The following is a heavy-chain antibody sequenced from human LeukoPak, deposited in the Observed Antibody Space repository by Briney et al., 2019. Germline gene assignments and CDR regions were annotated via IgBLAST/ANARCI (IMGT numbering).Heavy chain of an antibody. CDR1: GFTFRNSA. V-gene: IGHV3-23*01. D-gene: IGHD1-20*01. CDR2: ISGSGVGT. CDR3: ARNNWNDMPFVDD. Sequence: GGSLRLSCAASGFTFRNSAMSWVRQAPGKGLEWVSTISGSGVGTYYADSVKGRFTISRDNFKNTLYLQMNSLRAEDTAVYYCARNNWNDMPFVDDWGQGALVTVSS. J-gene: IGHJ4*02.